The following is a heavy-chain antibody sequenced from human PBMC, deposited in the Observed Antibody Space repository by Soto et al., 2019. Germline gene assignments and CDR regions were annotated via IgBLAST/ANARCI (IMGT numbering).Heavy chain of an antibody. CDR3: ARDRGCSGGICYRDLCY. D-gene: IGHD2-15*01. CDR1: GLTFSTYS. CDR2: ISSISNTI. J-gene: IGHJ4*02. Sequence: GGSLRLSCAASGLTFSTYSMSWVRQAPGKGLEWVSYISSISNTIYYADSVKGRFTISRDNAKNSLYLHMNSLSAEDTAVYYCARDRGCSGGICYRDLCYWGQGTLVTVSS. V-gene: IGHV3-48*01.